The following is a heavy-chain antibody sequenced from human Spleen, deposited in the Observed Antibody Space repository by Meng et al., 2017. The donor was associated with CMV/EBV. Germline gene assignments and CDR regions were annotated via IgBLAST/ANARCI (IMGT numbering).Heavy chain of an antibody. Sequence: ESLKISCVASGFSFSSYWMHWVRQGPGKGLVWVSRITADGTITSYADSVRGRFTISRDNAKNTLYLQMDSLRAEDTAMYYCARDATLPDYWGQGTLVTVSS. CDR1: GFSFSSYW. J-gene: IGHJ4*02. D-gene: IGHD2-2*01. CDR3: ARDATLPDY. V-gene: IGHV3-74*01. CDR2: ITADGTIT.